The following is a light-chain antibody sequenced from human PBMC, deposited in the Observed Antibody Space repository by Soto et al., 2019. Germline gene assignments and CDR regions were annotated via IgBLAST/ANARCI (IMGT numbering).Light chain of an antibody. CDR3: QQYNNWPLT. J-gene: IGKJ4*01. CDR2: DAS. Sequence: IVLAQSPATLSVSPGDRATLSWRASQSVRSDLAWLQQKPGQAPRLLIYDASTRATGIPARFSGSVSGTEFTLTISSLQSEDFAIYYCQQYNNWPLTFGGGTKVEIK. CDR1: QSVRSD. V-gene: IGKV3-15*01.